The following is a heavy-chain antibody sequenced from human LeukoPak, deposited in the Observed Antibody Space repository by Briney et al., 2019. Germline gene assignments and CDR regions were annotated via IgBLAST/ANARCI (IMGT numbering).Heavy chain of an antibody. D-gene: IGHD3-10*01. CDR2: ISGSGGST. V-gene: IGHV3-23*01. CDR3: AKASKLLWFGELSRYFDY. CDR1: GFTFSSYA. Sequence: PGGSLRLSCAASGFTFSSYAMSWVRQAPGKGLEWVSAISGSGGSTYYVDSVKGRFTISRHNSKNTLYLQMNSLRAEDTAVYYCAKASKLLWFGELSRYFDYWGQGTLVTVSS. J-gene: IGHJ4*02.